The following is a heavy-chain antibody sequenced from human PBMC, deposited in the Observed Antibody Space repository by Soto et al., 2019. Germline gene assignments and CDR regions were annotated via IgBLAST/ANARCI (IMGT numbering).Heavy chain of an antibody. CDR2: IPYDGYKI. CDR3: ASELVAAAGSY. J-gene: IGHJ4*02. V-gene: IGHV3-30*03. Sequence: GGSLRLSCAASGLTFFSYGMYWVRQAPGKGLEWVAMIPYDGYKICYEGSVKGRFTISRDNSKNMLYLQMNSLRAEDTAVYYCASELVAAAGSYWGQGTLVTVSS. CDR1: GLTFFSYG. D-gene: IGHD6-13*01.